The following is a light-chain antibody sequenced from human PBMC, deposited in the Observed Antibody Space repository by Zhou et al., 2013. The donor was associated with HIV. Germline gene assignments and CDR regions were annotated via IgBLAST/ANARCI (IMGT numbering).Light chain of an antibody. CDR3: QQCNIYPYT. V-gene: IGKV1-5*03. J-gene: IGKJ2*01. CDR1: QSIGSW. CDR2: EAS. Sequence: DIQMTQSPATLSASVGDRVTITCRASQSIGSWLAWYQQKPGKAPKFLIYEASTLESGVPSRFSGSGSETEFTLTISSLQPDDYATYYCQQCNIYPYTFGQGTKLEIK.